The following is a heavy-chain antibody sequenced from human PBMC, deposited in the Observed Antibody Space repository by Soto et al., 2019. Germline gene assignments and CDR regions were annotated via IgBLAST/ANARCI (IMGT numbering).Heavy chain of an antibody. Sequence: SVKVSCKASGGTFSSYAISWVRQAPGQGLEWMGGIIPIFGTANYAQKFQGRVTITADESTSTAYMELSSLRSEDTAVYYCARAWSLRGLLFDYWGTGNLVTVFS. D-gene: IGHD1-26*01. CDR1: GGTFSSYA. CDR3: ARAWSLRGLLFDY. J-gene: IGHJ4*02. CDR2: IIPIFGTA. V-gene: IGHV1-69*13.